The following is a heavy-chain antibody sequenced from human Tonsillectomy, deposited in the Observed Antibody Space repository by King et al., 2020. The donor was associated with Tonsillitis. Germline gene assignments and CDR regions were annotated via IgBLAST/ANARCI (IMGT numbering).Heavy chain of an antibody. Sequence: VQLVESGGLLVKPGGSLRLSCAASGFTFSDYDMSWIRQAPGKGLEWVSYISTSSTYTNYADSVKGRLTISRDNAKKSLFLQMNSLRDEDTAVYYCARYRQYSSGWYSGDFDYWVQGTLVTVSS. CDR2: ISTSSTYT. CDR3: ARYRQYSSGWYSGDFDY. CDR1: GFTFSDYD. V-gene: IGHV3-11*05. J-gene: IGHJ4*02. D-gene: IGHD6-19*01.